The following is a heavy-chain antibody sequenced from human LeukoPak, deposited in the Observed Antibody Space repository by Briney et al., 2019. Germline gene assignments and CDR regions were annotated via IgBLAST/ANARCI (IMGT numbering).Heavy chain of an antibody. CDR1: KYIFTNYW. CDR3: AMGVQNWFDP. V-gene: IGHV5-51*01. J-gene: IGHJ5*02. Sequence: GESLKISCKGSKYIFTNYWLAWVRQVPGKGLESVGVIYPGDFDTRYSPSFQGQVTISADNSISTAYLQWSSLKASDTAIYYCAMGVQNWFDPWGQGTLVTVSS. CDR2: IYPGDFDT.